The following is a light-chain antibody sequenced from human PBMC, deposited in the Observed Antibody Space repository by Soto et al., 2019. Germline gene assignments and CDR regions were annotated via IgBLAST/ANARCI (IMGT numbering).Light chain of an antibody. Sequence: EIVLTQSPGTLSLSPGERATLSCRASQSVSSSYLTWYQQKPGQAPRLLIYVASGRATGIPDRFSGSGSGTDFTLTISRLEPEDFAVYYCQQYGYSLFTFGPGTKVDIK. CDR2: VAS. CDR3: QQYGYSLFT. CDR1: QSVSSSY. V-gene: IGKV3-20*01. J-gene: IGKJ3*01.